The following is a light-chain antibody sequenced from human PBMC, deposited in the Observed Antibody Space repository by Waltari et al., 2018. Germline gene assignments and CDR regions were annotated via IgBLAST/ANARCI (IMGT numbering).Light chain of an antibody. J-gene: IGKJ3*01. CDR1: QSISSY. Sequence: DIQMTQSPSSLSASVGDRVTIPCRASQSISSYLNWYQQNPGKPPKLLIYAASSLQSGVPSRFSGSGSGTDFTLTISSLQPEDFATYYCQQANSFPVTFGPGTKVDIK. V-gene: IGKV1-39*01. CDR2: AAS. CDR3: QQANSFPVT.